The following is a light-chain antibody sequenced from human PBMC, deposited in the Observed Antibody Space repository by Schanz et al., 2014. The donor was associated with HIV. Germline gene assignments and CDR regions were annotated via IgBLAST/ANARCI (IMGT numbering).Light chain of an antibody. CDR1: QSVSSTY. Sequence: EIVLTQSPGRLSLSPGERATLSCRASQSVSSTYLAWYQQKPGQAPRLLIYGASRRATGIPDRFSGGGSGTDFTLTISRLEPEDFAVYYCQYFGNSGGTFGGGTKVEIK. CDR3: QYFGNSGGT. V-gene: IGKV3-20*01. J-gene: IGKJ4*01. CDR2: GAS.